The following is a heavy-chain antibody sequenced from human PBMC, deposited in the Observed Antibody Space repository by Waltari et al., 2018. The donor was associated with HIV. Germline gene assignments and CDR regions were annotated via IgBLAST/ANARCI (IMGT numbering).Heavy chain of an antibody. V-gene: IGHV3-66*01. CDR3: ARDWAHSSSWSRYYYHGMDV. D-gene: IGHD6-13*01. CDR2: IYSGGST. J-gene: IGHJ6*02. CDR1: RIDASRDS. Sequence: EVQLGESGGGLGQPGGSLRRCWAASRIDASRDSIRLAPQAPGKGREWVSVIYSGGSTYYADSVKGRFTISRDNSKNTLYLQMNSLRAEDTAVYYCARDWAHSSSWSRYYYHGMDVWGQGTTVTVSS.